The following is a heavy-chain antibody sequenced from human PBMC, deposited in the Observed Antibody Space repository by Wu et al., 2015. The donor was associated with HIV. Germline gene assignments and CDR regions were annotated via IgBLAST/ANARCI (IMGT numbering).Heavy chain of an antibody. Sequence: QVQLVQSGAEVKKPGASVKVSCKASGYTFTSYGISWVRQAPGQGLEWMGWISAYNGNTNYAQKLQGRVTMTTDTSTSTAYMELRSLRSDDTAVYYCARDQGGPYMTTVAGYWFDPWGQGTLVTVSS. CDR1: GYTFTSYG. CDR2: ISAYNGNT. CDR3: ARDQGGPYMTTVAGYWFDP. J-gene: IGHJ5*02. V-gene: IGHV1-18*01. D-gene: IGHD4-17*01.